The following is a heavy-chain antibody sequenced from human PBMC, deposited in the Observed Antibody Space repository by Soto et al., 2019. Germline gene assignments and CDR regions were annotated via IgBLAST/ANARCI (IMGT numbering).Heavy chain of an antibody. D-gene: IGHD1-1*01. J-gene: IGHJ6*01. CDR1: GFTFSNNA. Sequence: QVQLVESGGGVVQPGRSLRLSCAASGFTFSNNAMDWVRQAPGKGLEWVAVISYDGSNKYIAESVKGRFTISRDNSKNTLFLQMNSLRAEDTAVYYCARGTTTSAFSAMDVW. CDR3: ARGTTTSAFSAMDV. CDR2: ISYDGSNK. V-gene: IGHV3-30-3*01.